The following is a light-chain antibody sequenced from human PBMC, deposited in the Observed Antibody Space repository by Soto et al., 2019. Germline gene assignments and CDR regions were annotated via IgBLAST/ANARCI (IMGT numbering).Light chain of an antibody. CDR2: DTS. CDR3: QQYGNWPLT. CDR1: QSVGNF. V-gene: IGKV3-11*01. Sequence: EIVLTQSPGTLSLSPGERASLSCRASQSVGNFLVWYQQKPGQAPSLLIYDTSNRATGIPARFSGSGSGTDFTITISSLEPEDFAIYYCQQYGNWPLTFGGGTKVEIK. J-gene: IGKJ4*01.